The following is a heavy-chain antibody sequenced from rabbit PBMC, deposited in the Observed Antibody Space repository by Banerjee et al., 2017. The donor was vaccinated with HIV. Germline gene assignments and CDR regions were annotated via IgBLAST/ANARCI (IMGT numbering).Heavy chain of an antibody. V-gene: IGHV1S45*01. CDR3: ARDPYGGGGNYDL. D-gene: IGHD8-1*01. J-gene: IGHJ4*01. Sequence: QEQLEESGGDLVKPEGSLTLTCTVSGFTLSSYWICWVRQAPGKGLEWIACISGYSGTTYYATWAKGRFTISKTSSTTVTLQMTSLTAADTATYFCARDPYGGGGNYDLWGPGTLVTVS. CDR2: ISGYSGTT. CDR1: GFTLSSYW.